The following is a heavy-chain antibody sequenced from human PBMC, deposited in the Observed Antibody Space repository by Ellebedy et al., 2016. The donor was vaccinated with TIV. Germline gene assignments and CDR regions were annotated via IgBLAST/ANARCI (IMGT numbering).Heavy chain of an antibody. J-gene: IGHJ4*02. Sequence: GGSLRLSCAASGFTFSSYGMHWVRQAPGKGLEWVAVIWYDGSNKYYADSVKGRFTISSDNSKNTLYLQMNSLRAEDTAVYYCARGTMVRGVIITVGYYFDYWGQGTLVTVSS. CDR2: IWYDGSNK. V-gene: IGHV3-33*01. CDR3: ARGTMVRGVIITVGYYFDY. D-gene: IGHD3-10*01. CDR1: GFTFSSYG.